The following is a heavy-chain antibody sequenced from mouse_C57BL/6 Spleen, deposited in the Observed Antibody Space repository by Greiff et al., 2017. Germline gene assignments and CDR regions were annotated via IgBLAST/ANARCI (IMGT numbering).Heavy chain of an antibody. J-gene: IGHJ3*01. V-gene: IGHV1-59*01. CDR3: ARDHH. Sequence: QVQLKQPGAELVRPGTSVKLSCKASGYTFTSYWMHWVKQRPGQGLEWIGVIDPSDSYTNYNQKFKGKATLTVDTSSSTAYMQLSSLTSEDSAVYYCARDHHWGQGTLVTVSA. CDR2: IDPSDSYT. CDR1: GYTFTSYW.